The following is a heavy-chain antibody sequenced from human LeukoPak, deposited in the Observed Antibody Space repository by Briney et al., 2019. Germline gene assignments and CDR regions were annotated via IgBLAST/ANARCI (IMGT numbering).Heavy chain of an antibody. Sequence: ASVTVSCTVSGYTLTELSMHWVRQAPGKGLEWMGGFDPEDGETIYAQKFQGRVTMTEDTSTDTAYMELSSLRSEDTAVYYCASTGYCSGGSCYQWGYYYYGMDVWGQGTTVTVSS. CDR2: FDPEDGET. V-gene: IGHV1-24*01. J-gene: IGHJ6*02. CDR1: GYTLTELS. CDR3: ASTGYCSGGSCYQWGYYYYGMDV. D-gene: IGHD2-15*01.